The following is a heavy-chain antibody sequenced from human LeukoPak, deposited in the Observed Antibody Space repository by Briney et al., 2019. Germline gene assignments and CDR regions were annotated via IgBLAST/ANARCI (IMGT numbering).Heavy chain of an antibody. D-gene: IGHD3-10*01. CDR1: GFTVSTNY. J-gene: IGHJ3*02. CDR3: GSDCDGLGDSYNGHDELDI. CDR2: IYSGGST. Sequence: RGSLRLSCAASGFTVSTNYMNWVGQAPGKGLEWVSIIYSGGSTYSADSVKRRFTISRDNSKNTLYLQINSLRPEATDAQYCGSDCDGLGDSYNGHDELDIWGQGAMVTVSS. V-gene: IGHV3-53*01.